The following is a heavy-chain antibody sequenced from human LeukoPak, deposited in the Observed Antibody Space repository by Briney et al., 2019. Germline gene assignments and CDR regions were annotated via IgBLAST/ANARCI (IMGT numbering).Heavy chain of an antibody. Sequence: ASVKVSCKASGGTFSSYAISWVRQAPGQGPEWMGGIIPIFGTANYAQKFQGRVTMTRDTSISTAYMELSRLRSDDTAVYYCARDRAGYCSSRSCSQGGFDLWGQGTMVTVSS. CDR3: ARDRAGYCSSRSCSQGGFDL. V-gene: IGHV1-69*05. J-gene: IGHJ3*01. D-gene: IGHD2-2*01. CDR2: IIPIFGTA. CDR1: GGTFSSYA.